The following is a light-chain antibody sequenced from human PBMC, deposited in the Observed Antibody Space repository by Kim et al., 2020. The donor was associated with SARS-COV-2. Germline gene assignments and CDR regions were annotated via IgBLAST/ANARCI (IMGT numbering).Light chain of an antibody. CDR3: QQYAGSPLT. CDR1: QSVSRNS. V-gene: IGKV3-20*01. Sequence: SPGERATLSCRASQSVSRNSLAWYQQKPGQAPRLLIYGASSRATGIPDRFSGSASGTDFTLTINRLEPEDFAVYYCQQYAGSPLTFGGGTKVDIK. J-gene: IGKJ4*01. CDR2: GAS.